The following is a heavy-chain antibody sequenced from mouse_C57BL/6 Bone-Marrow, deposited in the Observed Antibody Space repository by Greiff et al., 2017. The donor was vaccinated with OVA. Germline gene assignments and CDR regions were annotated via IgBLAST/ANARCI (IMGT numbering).Heavy chain of an antibody. D-gene: IGHD3-2*02. CDR3: ARHEDRLGLYAMDY. CDR1: CYTFPVYT. V-gene: IGHV1-62-2*01. CDR2: FYPGRGSI. Sequence: QVQLQQSGAALVKPGASVPLSCQASCYTFPVYTLHWLKPLSGQGLEWIGWFYPGRGSIKYNEKFKDKATLTADKSSSTVYMELSRLTSEDSAVYFCARHEDRLGLYAMDYWGQGTSVTVSS. J-gene: IGHJ4*01.